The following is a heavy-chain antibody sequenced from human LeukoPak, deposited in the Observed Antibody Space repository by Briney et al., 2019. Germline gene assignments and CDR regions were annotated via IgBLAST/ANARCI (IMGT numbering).Heavy chain of an antibody. CDR2: INPNSGAT. CDR1: GYTFTAYY. Sequence: ASVKVSCKASGYTFTAYYIHWVRQAPGQGLEWMGWINPNSGATNYAQKFQGRVTMTRDTSISTAYMELSRLRSDDTAVYYCARTTTVTTYYYYYYYMDVWGKGTTVTVSS. J-gene: IGHJ6*03. D-gene: IGHD4-17*01. V-gene: IGHV1-2*02. CDR3: ARTTTVTTYYYYYYYMDV.